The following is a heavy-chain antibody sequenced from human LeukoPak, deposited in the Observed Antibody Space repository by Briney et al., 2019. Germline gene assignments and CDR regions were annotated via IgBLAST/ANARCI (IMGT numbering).Heavy chain of an antibody. Sequence: GGSLRLSCAASGFTFSDYYMSWIRQAPGKGLEWVSYISSSGSTIYYADSVKGRFTISRDNAKSSLYLQMNSLRAEDTAVYYCSVDIVATIDYWGQGTLVTVSS. CDR1: GFTFSDYY. J-gene: IGHJ4*02. CDR3: SVDIVATIDY. CDR2: ISSSGSTI. D-gene: IGHD5-12*01. V-gene: IGHV3-11*04.